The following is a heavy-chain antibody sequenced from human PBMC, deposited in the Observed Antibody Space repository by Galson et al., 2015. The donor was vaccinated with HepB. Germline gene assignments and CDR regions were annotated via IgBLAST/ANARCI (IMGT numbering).Heavy chain of an antibody. V-gene: IGHV3-21*01. D-gene: IGHD3-22*01. CDR2: ISSSSSYI. J-gene: IGHJ4*02. CDR1: GFTFSSYS. Sequence: SLRLSCAASGFTFSSYSMNWVRQAPGKGLEWVSSISSSSSYIYYADSVKGRFTISRDNAKNSLYLQVNSLRAEDTAVYYCARDAAEYYYDSSGYPKFDYWGQGTLVTVSS. CDR3: ARDAAEYYYDSSGYPKFDY.